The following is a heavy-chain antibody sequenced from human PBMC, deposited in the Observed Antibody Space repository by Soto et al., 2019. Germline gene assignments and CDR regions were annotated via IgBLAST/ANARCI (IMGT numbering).Heavy chain of an antibody. J-gene: IGHJ6*02. CDR2: IKQDGSEK. CDR1: GFTFSSYW. V-gene: IGHV3-7*03. D-gene: IGHD3-3*01. CDR3: AREGPGNLEWLLPLPLYYYYGMDV. Sequence: GGSLRLSCAASGFTFSSYWMSWVRQAPGKGLEWVANIKQDGSEKYYVDSVKGRFTISRDNAKNSLYLQMNSLRAEDTAVYYCAREGPGNLEWLLPLPLYYYYGMDVWGQGTTVTVSS.